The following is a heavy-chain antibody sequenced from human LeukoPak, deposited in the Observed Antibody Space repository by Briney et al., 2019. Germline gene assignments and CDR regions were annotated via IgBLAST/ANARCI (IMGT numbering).Heavy chain of an antibody. CDR3: ARSQQWLVDG. CDR2: ISYDGSNK. V-gene: IGHV3-30*04. CDR1: GFTFSSYA. J-gene: IGHJ4*02. Sequence: RGSLRLSCAASGFTFSSYAMHWVRQAPGKGLEWVAVISYDGSNKYYADSVKGRFTISRDNSKNTLYLQMNSLRAEDTAVYYCARSQQWLVDGWGQGTLVTVSS. D-gene: IGHD6-19*01.